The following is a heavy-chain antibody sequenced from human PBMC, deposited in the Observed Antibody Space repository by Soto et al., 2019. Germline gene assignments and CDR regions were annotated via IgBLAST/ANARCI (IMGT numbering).Heavy chain of an antibody. V-gene: IGHV3-23*01. D-gene: IGHD3-22*01. CDR1: GFTFSTYA. CDR2: ISGSGGST. CDR3: AKDLRSFTMIVVVAYFDY. J-gene: IGHJ4*02. Sequence: AGGSLRLSCAASGFTFSTYAMSWVRQAPGKGLEWVSAISGSGGSTYYADSVKGRFTISRDNSKNTLYLQMNSLRAEDTAVYNCAKDLRSFTMIVVVAYFDYWGQGTLVTVSS.